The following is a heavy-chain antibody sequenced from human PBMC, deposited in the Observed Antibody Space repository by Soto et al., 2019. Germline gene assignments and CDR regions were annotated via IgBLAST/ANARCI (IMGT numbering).Heavy chain of an antibody. D-gene: IGHD3-10*01. J-gene: IGHJ6*01. V-gene: IGHV4-59*01. CDR3: ARIIRTLAWDGVNV. CDR1: AGSISSYY. CDR2: IYNSGST. Sequence: QVQLQESGPGLVKASETLSLTCTVSAGSISSYYWGWIRQSPGKGLEWIGYIYNSGSTNYNPSLKSRLTMSVHTSKNQFSLKLSSVTAADTAVYYCARIIRTLAWDGVNVWGQGTRVTV.